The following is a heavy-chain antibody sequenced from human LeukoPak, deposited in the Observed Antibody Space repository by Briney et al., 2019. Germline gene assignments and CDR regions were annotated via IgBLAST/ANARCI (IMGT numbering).Heavy chain of an antibody. CDR3: ARDPYSGAYGNTYYYYMDV. D-gene: IGHD1-26*01. Sequence: GGSLRLSCAASGFTFSDYEMNWVRQAPGKGLEWVSYISSSASIIYYSDSVKGRFTISRDNARNSLYLQMNSLTAEDTAVYYCARDPYSGAYGNTYYYYMDVWGKGTTVTISS. CDR1: GFTFSDYE. CDR2: ISSSASII. J-gene: IGHJ6*03. V-gene: IGHV3-48*03.